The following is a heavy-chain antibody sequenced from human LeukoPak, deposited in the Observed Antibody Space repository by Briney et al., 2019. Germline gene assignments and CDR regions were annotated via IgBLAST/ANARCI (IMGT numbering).Heavy chain of an antibody. CDR2: INPNSGGT. J-gene: IGHJ5*02. V-gene: IGHV1-2*02. Sequence: ASVTVSCKASGYTFTGYYMHWVRQAPGQGLEWMGWINPNSGGTNYAQKFQGRVTMTRDTSISTAYMELSRLRSDDTAVYYCARGVSDTMVRGVIITHWFDPWGQGTLVTVSS. CDR1: GYTFTGYY. D-gene: IGHD3-10*01. CDR3: ARGVSDTMVRGVIITHWFDP.